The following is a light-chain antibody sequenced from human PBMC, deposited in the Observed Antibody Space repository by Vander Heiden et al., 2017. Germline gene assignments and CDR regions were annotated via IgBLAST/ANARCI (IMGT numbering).Light chain of an antibody. V-gene: IGKV1-5*03. CDR2: KAY. CDR3: QQYKTLQDT. Sequence: DIQMTPSSSTLSASVGDSVAITCRASQSISSWLGWDQQKPGKAPNCLSGKAYSLGRGVQSRFRGSGAGTECTLTNSSRHPDDWATNSCQQYKTLQDTFGQGTKLEI. J-gene: IGKJ2*01. CDR1: QSISSW.